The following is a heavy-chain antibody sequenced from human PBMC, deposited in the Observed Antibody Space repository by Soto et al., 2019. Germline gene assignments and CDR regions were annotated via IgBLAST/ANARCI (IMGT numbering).Heavy chain of an antibody. D-gene: IGHD1-26*01. CDR2: FDPQERRI. CDR3: ARVRLGAPTRYFDY. CDR1: GYSLTESS. V-gene: IGHV1-24*01. Sequence: ASVKVSCKVSGYSLTESSRHWVRQAPGRGLEWMGGFDPQERRIVYAQRLEGRITMTEDRSTDTSYMELSSLKTEDTAVYYCARVRLGAPTRYFDYWGQGTLVTVSS. J-gene: IGHJ4*02.